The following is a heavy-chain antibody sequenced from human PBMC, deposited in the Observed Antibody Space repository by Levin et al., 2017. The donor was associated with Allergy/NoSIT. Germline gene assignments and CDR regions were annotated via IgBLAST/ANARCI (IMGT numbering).Heavy chain of an antibody. V-gene: IGHV4-39*01. CDR2: IHDSGIT. D-gene: IGHD3-10*01. J-gene: IGHJ5*02. CDR3: ARHPIWFGEKSPNWFDP. CDR1: GGSISTTTYY. Sequence: PSETLSLTCTVSGGSISTTTYYWGWIRQPPGKGLEWIASIHDSGITYNSPSLRSRVAISIDTSKNQFSLKLTSVTAADTAVYYCARHPIWFGEKSPNWFDPWGQGTLVTVSS.